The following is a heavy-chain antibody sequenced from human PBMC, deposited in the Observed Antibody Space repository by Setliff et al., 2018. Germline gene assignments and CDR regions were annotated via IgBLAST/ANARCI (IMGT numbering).Heavy chain of an antibody. CDR3: ARGCSSGSCYPHDVFAI. CDR2: VHTSGRT. CDR1: GGSFSGYY. D-gene: IGHD2-15*01. V-gene: IGHV4-59*01. J-gene: IGHJ3*02. Sequence: SETLSLTCTVSGGSFSGYYWSWIRQPPGKGLEWIGYVHTSGRTNYNPSLKSRVIISVDTSKTQFSLRLSSVTAADTAVYFCARGCSSGSCYPHDVFAIWGQGTMVTVSS.